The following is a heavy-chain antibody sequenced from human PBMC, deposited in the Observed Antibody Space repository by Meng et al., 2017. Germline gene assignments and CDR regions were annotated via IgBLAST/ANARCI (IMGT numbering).Heavy chain of an antibody. CDR3: ARGVSVSDRDLVTDDY. D-gene: IGHD2-21*02. V-gene: IGHV1-46*01. CDR2: INPSGGST. CDR1: GYTFTSYY. Sequence: ASVKVSCKASGYTFTSYYMHWVRQAPGQGLEWMGIINPSGGSTSYAQKFQGRVTMTRDTSTSTVYMELSSLRSEDTAVYYCARGVSVSDRDLVTDDYWGQGTLVTVSS. J-gene: IGHJ4*02.